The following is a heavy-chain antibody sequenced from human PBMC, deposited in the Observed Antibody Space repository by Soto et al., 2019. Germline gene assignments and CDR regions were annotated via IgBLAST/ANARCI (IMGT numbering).Heavy chain of an antibody. D-gene: IGHD6-19*01. Sequence: PSETLSLTCAVYGGSFSGYHWSWIRQPPGKGLEWIGEINHSGSTNYNPSLKSRVTISVDTSKNHFSLQLTSVTAADTAVYYCARGLSTHIAVAGMGYFDSWGQGTLVTVSS. CDR1: GGSFSGYH. J-gene: IGHJ4*02. CDR3: ARGLSTHIAVAGMGYFDS. V-gene: IGHV4-34*01. CDR2: INHSGST.